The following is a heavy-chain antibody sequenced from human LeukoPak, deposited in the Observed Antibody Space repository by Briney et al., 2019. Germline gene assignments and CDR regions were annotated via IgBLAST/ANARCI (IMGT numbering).Heavy chain of an antibody. CDR2: VSTSGST. Sequence: SETLSLTCTVSGGSISSGSYYWSWIRQPAGKGLEWIGRVSTSGSTNYNPSLKSRVTISVDTSKNQFSLKLSSVTAADTAVYYCARRNTLDYWGQGTLVTVSS. J-gene: IGHJ4*02. CDR1: GGSISSGSYY. V-gene: IGHV4-61*02. CDR3: ARRNTLDY.